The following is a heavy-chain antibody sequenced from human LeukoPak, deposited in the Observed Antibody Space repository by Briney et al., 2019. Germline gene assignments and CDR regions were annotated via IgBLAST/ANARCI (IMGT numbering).Heavy chain of an antibody. CDR3: ARRIRYFDWSIDY. J-gene: IGHJ4*02. D-gene: IGHD3-9*01. V-gene: IGHV4-38-2*02. Sequence: SETLSLTCTVSGYSISSDYYWGWIRQPPGKGLEWIGSVHHSGRTYYNPSLKSRVTISVDTSKNQFSLKLSSVTAADTAVYYCARRIRYFDWSIDYWGQGTLVTVSS. CDR1: GYSISSDYY. CDR2: VHHSGRT.